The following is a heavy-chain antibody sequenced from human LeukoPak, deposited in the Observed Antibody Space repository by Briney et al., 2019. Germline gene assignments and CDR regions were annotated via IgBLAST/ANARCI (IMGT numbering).Heavy chain of an antibody. J-gene: IGHJ4*02. Sequence: PGGSLRLSCAASGFTFSSYAMSWVRQAPGKGLEWVSAISGSGGSTYYADSVKGRFTISRDNSKNTLYLQMNSLRAEDTAVYYCAKDLLGTMVRGVISNWGQGTLVTVSS. CDR3: AKDLLGTMVRGVISN. CDR2: ISGSGGST. CDR1: GFTFSSYA. D-gene: IGHD3-10*01. V-gene: IGHV3-23*01.